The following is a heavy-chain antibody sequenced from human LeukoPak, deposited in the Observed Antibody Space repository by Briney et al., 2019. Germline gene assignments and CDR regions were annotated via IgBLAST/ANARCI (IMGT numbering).Heavy chain of an antibody. V-gene: IGHV3-23*01. D-gene: IGHD3-22*01. Sequence: PGGSLRLSCAASGFTFSSYAMKWVRQAPGKGMEWVSAISGSGGSTYYADSVKGRFTISRDNSKTTLYLQMNSLRAEDTALYCCAKSYVSSGYYVPSNFQHWGRGTLVTVSS. CDR2: ISGSGGST. CDR1: GFTFSSYA. CDR3: AKSYVSSGYYVPSNFQH. J-gene: IGHJ1*01.